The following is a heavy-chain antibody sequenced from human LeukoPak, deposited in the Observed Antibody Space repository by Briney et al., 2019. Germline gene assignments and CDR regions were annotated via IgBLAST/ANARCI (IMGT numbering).Heavy chain of an antibody. J-gene: IGHJ4*02. CDR3: ARDYADYVGYFFFDY. Sequence: GGSLRPSCAASGFTFSSYAMSWVRQAPGKGLEWVSAISGSGGSTYYADSVKGRFTISRDNSKNTLYLQMNSLRAEDTAVYYCARDYADYVGYFFFDYWGQGTLVTVSS. CDR1: GFTFSSYA. CDR2: ISGSGGST. V-gene: IGHV3-23*01. D-gene: IGHD4-17*01.